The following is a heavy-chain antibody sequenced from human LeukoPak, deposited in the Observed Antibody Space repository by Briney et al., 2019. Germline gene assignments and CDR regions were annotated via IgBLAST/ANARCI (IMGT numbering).Heavy chain of an antibody. D-gene: IGHD2-2*02. J-gene: IGHJ4*02. CDR3: ARDSTDCSSTSCYKETPSIDY. CDR1: GGSISSSSYY. Sequence: SETLSLTCTVSGGSISSSSYYWGWIRQPPGKGLEWIGSIYYSGSTYYNPSLKSRVTISVDTSKNQFSLKLSSVTAADTAVYYCARDSTDCSSTSCYKETPSIDYWGQGTLVTVSS. V-gene: IGHV4-39*07. CDR2: IYYSGST.